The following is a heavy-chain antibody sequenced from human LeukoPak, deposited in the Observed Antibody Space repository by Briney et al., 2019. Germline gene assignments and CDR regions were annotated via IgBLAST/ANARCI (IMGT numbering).Heavy chain of an antibody. CDR3: ARVYRSGGSIDY. J-gene: IGHJ4*02. V-gene: IGHV3-11*04. CDR2: ISSSGSTV. D-gene: IGHD2-15*01. Sequence: GGSLRLSCAASGFIFSDHYMTWIRQAPGKGLEWVSYISSSGSTVYYADSVKGRFTISRDNAKNSLYLQMNSLRAEDTAVYYCARVYRSGGSIDYWGQGTLVTVSS. CDR1: GFIFSDHY.